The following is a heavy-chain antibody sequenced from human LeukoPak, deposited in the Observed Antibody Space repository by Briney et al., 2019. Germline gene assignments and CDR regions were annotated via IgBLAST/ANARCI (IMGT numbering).Heavy chain of an antibody. CDR1: GFTFSSYS. V-gene: IGHV3-23*01. J-gene: IGHJ3*02. CDR2: ISGSADIT. CDR3: ARVSRSGSLDMHFDI. Sequence: PGGSLRLSCAASGFTFSSYSMSWVRQAPGKGLEWVSAISGSADITHYTDSVKGRFTISRDNSKNTLYLQTNSLRTEDTALNYCARVSRSGSLDMHFDIWGQGTMVTVSS. D-gene: IGHD1-26*01.